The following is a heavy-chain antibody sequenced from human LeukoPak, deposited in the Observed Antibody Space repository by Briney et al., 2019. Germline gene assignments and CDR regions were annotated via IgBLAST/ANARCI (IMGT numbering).Heavy chain of an antibody. Sequence: ASVKVSCKASGYTFTGYYMDWVRQAPGQGLEWMGWINPNSGGTNYAQKFQGRVTMTRDTSISTAYMELSRLRSDDTAVYYCAREYSSSSKRDYWGQGTLVTVSS. V-gene: IGHV1-2*02. D-gene: IGHD6-6*01. CDR2: INPNSGGT. CDR1: GYTFTGYY. J-gene: IGHJ4*02. CDR3: AREYSSSSKRDY.